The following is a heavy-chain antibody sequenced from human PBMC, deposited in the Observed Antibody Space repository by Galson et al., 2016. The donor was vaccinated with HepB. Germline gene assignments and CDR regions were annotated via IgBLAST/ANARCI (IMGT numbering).Heavy chain of an antibody. J-gene: IGHJ6*02. CDR3: AKSRLRFLGWGTHGMDV. D-gene: IGHD3-3*01. V-gene: IGHV3-30*18. CDR1: GFNFSYYA. CDR2: ISYDGRTN. Sequence: SLRLSCAASGFNFSYYAMHWVRQAPGKRLAWVASISYDGRTNYYVDSLKGRFSISRDNSRRTLDLQMNSLGVEDTAVYYCAKSRLRFLGWGTHGMDVWGQGTRSASP.